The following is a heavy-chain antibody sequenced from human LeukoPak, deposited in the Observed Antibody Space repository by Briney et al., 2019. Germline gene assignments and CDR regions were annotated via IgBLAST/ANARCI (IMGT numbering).Heavy chain of an antibody. J-gene: IGHJ4*02. CDR2: FDPEDGET. V-gene: IGHV1-24*01. CDR3: ATAPDYYDSSGYYF. Sequence: ASVKVSCKVSGYTLTELSMHWVRQAPGKGLEWMGGFDPEDGETIYAQKFQGRVTMTEDTSTDTAYMELSSLRSEDTAVYYCATAPDYYDSSGYYFWGQGTLATVSS. D-gene: IGHD3-22*01. CDR1: GYTLTELS.